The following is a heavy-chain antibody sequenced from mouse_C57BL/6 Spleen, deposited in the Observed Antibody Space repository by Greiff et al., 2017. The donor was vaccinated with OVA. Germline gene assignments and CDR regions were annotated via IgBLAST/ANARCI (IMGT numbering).Heavy chain of an antibody. CDR2: INPNNGGT. J-gene: IGHJ4*01. CDR1: GYTFTDYY. Sequence: EVQLQQSGPELVKPGASVKISCKASGYTFTDYYMNWVKQSHGKSLEWIGDINPNNGGTSYNQKFKGKATLTVDKSSSTAYMELRSLTSEDSALYYCAKGTRDYAMDYWGQGTSVTVSS. D-gene: IGHD3-3*01. V-gene: IGHV1-26*01. CDR3: AKGTRDYAMDY.